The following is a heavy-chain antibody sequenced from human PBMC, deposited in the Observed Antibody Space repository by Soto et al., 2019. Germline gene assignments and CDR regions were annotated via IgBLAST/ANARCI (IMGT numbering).Heavy chain of an antibody. D-gene: IGHD3-22*01. CDR3: ATENYDGSLALDY. CDR1: GGSISSGDYY. CDR2: IYYSGST. Sequence: SETLSLTCPVSGGSISSGDYYWSWIRQPPGKGLEWIGYIYYSGSTYYNPSLKSRVTISVDTSKNQFSLKLSSVTAADTAVYYCATENYDGSLALDYWGQGTLVTVSS. V-gene: IGHV4-30-4*01. J-gene: IGHJ4*02.